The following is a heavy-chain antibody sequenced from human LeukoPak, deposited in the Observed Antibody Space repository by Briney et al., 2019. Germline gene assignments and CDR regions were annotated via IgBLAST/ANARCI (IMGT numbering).Heavy chain of an antibody. CDR3: ARGPYCGGDCYFDY. CDR1: GGSISSYY. CDR2: IYTSGST. Sequence: SETLSLTCTVSGGSISSYYWSWIRQPAGKGLEWIGRIYTSGSTNYNPSLKSRVTMSVDTSKNQFSLKLSSVTAADTAVYYCARGPYCGGDCYFDYWGQGTLVTASS. V-gene: IGHV4-4*07. D-gene: IGHD2-21*02. J-gene: IGHJ4*02.